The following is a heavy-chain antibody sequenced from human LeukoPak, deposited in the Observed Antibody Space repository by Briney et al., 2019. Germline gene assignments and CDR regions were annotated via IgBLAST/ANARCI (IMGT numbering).Heavy chain of an antibody. J-gene: IGHJ6*03. Sequence: SETLSLTCTVSGGSISSSSYYWGWIRQPPGKGLEWIGSIYYSGSTYYNPSLKSRVTISVDTSKNQFSLKLSSVTAADTAVYYCARDSGYYYYYYMDVWGKGTTVTISS. CDR1: GGSISSSSYY. V-gene: IGHV4-39*07. D-gene: IGHD3-10*01. CDR2: IYYSGST. CDR3: ARDSGYYYYYYMDV.